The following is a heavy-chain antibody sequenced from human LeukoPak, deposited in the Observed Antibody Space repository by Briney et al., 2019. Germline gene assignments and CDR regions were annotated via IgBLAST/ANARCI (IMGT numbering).Heavy chain of an antibody. CDR1: GFTFSDAW. CDR2: IKSKIDGGTI. J-gene: IGHJ4*02. CDR3: TTRRQDGC. Sequence: PGGSLRLSCVASGFTFSDAWMSWVRQAPGKGLEWVGRIKSKIDGGTIDYGAPVKGRFTISRADSRNTLYLQMNSLKPEDTAVYYCTTRRQDGCWGQGTLVTVS. V-gene: IGHV3-15*01. D-gene: IGHD6-25*01.